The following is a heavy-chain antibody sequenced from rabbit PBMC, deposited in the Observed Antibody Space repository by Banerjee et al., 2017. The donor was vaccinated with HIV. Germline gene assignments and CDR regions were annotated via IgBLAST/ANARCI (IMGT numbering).Heavy chain of an antibody. J-gene: IGHJ4*01. D-gene: IGHD2-1*01. CDR1: GFDFSSNA. V-gene: IGHV1S47*01. CDR2: IGVGDGST. CDR3: ARGGSYDDYGDPPFNL. Sequence: QEQLVESGGGLVQPGGSLKLFCKASGFDFSSNAMCWVRQAPGKGPEWIACIGVGDGSTYYASWVNGRFTISSSTSLNTVTLQMTSLTAADTATYFCARGGSYDDYGDPPFNLWGQGTLVTVS.